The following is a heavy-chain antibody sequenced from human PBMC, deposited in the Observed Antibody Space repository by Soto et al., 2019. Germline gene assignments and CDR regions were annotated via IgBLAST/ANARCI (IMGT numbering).Heavy chain of an antibody. D-gene: IGHD3-3*01. Sequence: ASVKVSCKASGGTFISYAISWVRQAPGQGLEWMGGIIPIFGTANYAQKFQGRVTISADKSRSTAYMELSRLRSEDTAVYYCAKSRPREYYNFCIGYYNYDYWGQGTLVTVSS. CDR2: IIPIFGTA. CDR3: AKSRPREYYNFCIGYYNYDY. J-gene: IGHJ4*02. V-gene: IGHV1-69*06. CDR1: GGTFISYA.